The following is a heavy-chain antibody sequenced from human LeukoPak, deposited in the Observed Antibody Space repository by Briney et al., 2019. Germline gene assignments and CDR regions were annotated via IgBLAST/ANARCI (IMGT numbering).Heavy chain of an antibody. V-gene: IGHV3-7*01. Sequence: GSLRLSCAASGFTFSSYGMHWVRQAPGKGLEWVANIKQDGSEKYYVDSVKGRFTISRDNAKNSLYLQMNSLRAEDTAVYYCARVSQTTVAYYFYYGMEVWGQGTTVTVSS. D-gene: IGHD4-23*01. CDR1: GFTFSSYG. CDR3: ARVSQTTVAYYFYYGMEV. J-gene: IGHJ6*02. CDR2: IKQDGSEK.